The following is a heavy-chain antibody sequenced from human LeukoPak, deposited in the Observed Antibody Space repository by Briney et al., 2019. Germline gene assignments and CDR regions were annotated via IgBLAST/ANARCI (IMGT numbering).Heavy chain of an antibody. V-gene: IGHV3-48*01. D-gene: IGHD3-22*01. J-gene: IGHJ4*02. CDR2: ISSSSSTI. CDR3: ARGSTYHDSSGQVPFDY. Sequence: QPGGSLRLSCAASGFTFSTYSMNWVRQAPGKGLEWVSYISSSSSTIYYADSVKGRFTISRDNAKNSLYLQMNSLRAEDTAVYYCARGSTYHDSSGQVPFDYWGQGTLVTVSS. CDR1: GFTFSTYS.